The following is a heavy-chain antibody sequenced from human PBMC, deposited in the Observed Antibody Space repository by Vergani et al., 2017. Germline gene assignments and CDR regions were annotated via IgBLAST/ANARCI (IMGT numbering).Heavy chain of an antibody. CDR1: GFTFSSYA. V-gene: IGHV3-23*01. CDR2: IGGSGVHT. Sequence: EVQLLESGGGLLQPGGSLRLSCAASGFTFSSYAMSWVRQAPGKGLEWVSLIGGSGVHTYYADSVKGRFTISRDNSKNTLYLQMNSLRAEDTAVYYCAKSAFSDYSSLHHFYYMDVWGKGTMVTVSS. D-gene: IGHD4-17*01. CDR3: AKSAFSDYSSLHHFYYMDV. J-gene: IGHJ6*03.